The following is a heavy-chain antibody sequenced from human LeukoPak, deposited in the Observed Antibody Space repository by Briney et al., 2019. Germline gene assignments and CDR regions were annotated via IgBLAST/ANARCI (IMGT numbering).Heavy chain of an antibody. V-gene: IGHV4-34*01. J-gene: IGHJ6*02. CDR1: GGSFSGYY. D-gene: IGHD4-11*01. CDR2: INHSGST. Sequence: SETLSLTCAVYGGSFSGYYWSWIRQPPGKGLGWIGEINHSGSTNYNPSLKSRVTISVDTSKNQFSLKLSSVTAADTAVYCCARDSYSNYVYYYYGMDVWGQGTTVTVSS. CDR3: ARDSYSNYVYYYYGMDV.